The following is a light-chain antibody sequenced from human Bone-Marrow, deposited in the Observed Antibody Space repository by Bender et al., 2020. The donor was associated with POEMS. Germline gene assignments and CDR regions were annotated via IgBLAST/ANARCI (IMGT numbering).Light chain of an antibody. J-gene: IGLJ3*02. CDR2: DVT. CDR1: SSDVGGYNY. Sequence: QSALTQPASVSGSPGQSITITCTGTSSDVGGYNYVSWYQQHSGKAPKLIISDVTKRPSGVSNRFSGFKSGNTASLTISGLQAEDEADYYCCSYTNTFTWVFGGGTKVTVL. V-gene: IGLV2-14*01. CDR3: CSYTNTFTWV.